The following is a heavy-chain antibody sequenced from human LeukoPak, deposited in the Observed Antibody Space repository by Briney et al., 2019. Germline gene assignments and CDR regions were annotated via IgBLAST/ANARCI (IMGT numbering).Heavy chain of an antibody. CDR3: AKDLYSSAARAYYYAMDV. CDR1: GGTFSSYA. Sequence: SVKVSCKASGGTFSSYAISWVRQAPGQGLEWMGGIIPIFGTANYAQKFQGRVTITTDESTSTAYMELSSLRSEDTALYYCAKDLYSSAARAYYYAMDVWGQGTTVTVSS. D-gene: IGHD6-19*01. V-gene: IGHV1-69*05. J-gene: IGHJ6*02. CDR2: IIPIFGTA.